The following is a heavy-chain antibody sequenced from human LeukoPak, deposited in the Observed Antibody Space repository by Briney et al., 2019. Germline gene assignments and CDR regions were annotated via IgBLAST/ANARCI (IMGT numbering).Heavy chain of an antibody. V-gene: IGHV3-21*01. CDR3: ARGDISVTKHFDY. J-gene: IGHJ4*02. Sequence: GGSLRLSCAASGSDFNSYSMTWVRQAPGKGLEWVSIISSTSDYIFDADSVKGRFTISRDNAKNSLFLQMNSLRAEDTAVYYCARGDISVTKHFDYWGQGSLVTVSS. D-gene: IGHD1-7*01. CDR2: ISSTSDYI. CDR1: GSDFNSYS.